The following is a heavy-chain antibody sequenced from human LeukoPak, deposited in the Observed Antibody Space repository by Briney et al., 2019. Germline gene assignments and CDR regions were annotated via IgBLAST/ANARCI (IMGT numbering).Heavy chain of an antibody. V-gene: IGHV4-59*01. J-gene: IGHJ4*02. D-gene: IGHD3-3*01. CDR3: ARHLWSEYQKFDY. CDR1: SGSIDNYY. CDR2: IYFSGNT. Sequence: PSETLSLTCTISSGSIDNYYWSWIRQPAGKSLEWIGQIYFSGNTDYNPSLKSRVTISVDRSKNQFSLKLSSVTAADTAVYYCARHLWSEYQKFDYWGQGTQVTVSS.